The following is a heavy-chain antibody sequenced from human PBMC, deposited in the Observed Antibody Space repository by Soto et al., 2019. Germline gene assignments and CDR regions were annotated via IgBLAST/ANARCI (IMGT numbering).Heavy chain of an antibody. Sequence: EVQLVESGGGWVQPGRSLRLSCAASGFTFDVYAMHWVRQAPGKGLEWVSGINYNSGSVGCADSVKGRFTISRDNAKNSLHLQMNSLRAEDTAVYYCAKDISLRGWVYLVVEYWGQGTLVTVSP. D-gene: IGHD6-13*01. CDR1: GFTFDVYA. J-gene: IGHJ4*02. CDR3: AKDISLRGWVYLVVEY. CDR2: INYNSGSV. V-gene: IGHV3-9*01.